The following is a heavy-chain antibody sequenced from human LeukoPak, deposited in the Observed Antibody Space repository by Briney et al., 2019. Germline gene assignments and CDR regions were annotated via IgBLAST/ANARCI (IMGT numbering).Heavy chain of an antibody. CDR1: GYTFTGYY. CDR3: ARGFRCVSN. CDR2: MNPNSGNT. V-gene: IGHV1-8*02. J-gene: IGHJ4*02. D-gene: IGHD2/OR15-2a*01. Sequence: ASVKVSCKASGYTFTGYYMHWVRQAPGQGLEWMGWMNPNSGNTGYAQKFQGRVTMTRNTSISTAYMELSSLRSEDTAVYYCARGFRCVSNWGQGTLVTVSS.